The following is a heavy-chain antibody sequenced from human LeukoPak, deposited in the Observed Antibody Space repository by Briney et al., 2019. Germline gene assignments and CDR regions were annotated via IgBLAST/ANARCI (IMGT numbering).Heavy chain of an antibody. CDR1: GFTFSSYE. CDR2: ISSSGSTI. CDR3: ARLFDSSGYSSTRY. V-gene: IGHV3-48*03. Sequence: GGSLRLSCAASGFTFSSYEMNWVRQAPGKGLEWVSYISSSGSTIYYADSVKGRFTISRDNAKNSLYLQMNSLRAEDTAVYYCARLFDSSGYSSTRYWGQGTLVTVSS. D-gene: IGHD3-22*01. J-gene: IGHJ4*02.